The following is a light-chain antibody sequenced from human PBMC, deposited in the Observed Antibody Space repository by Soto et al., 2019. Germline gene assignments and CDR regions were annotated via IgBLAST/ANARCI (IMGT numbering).Light chain of an antibody. CDR2: GAS. CDR1: QSVSSY. J-gene: IGKJ1*01. V-gene: IGKV3-20*01. Sequence: EIVLTQSPGTLSLSPGERATLSCRASQSVSSYLAWYQQKPGQAPRLLIYGASSRATDIPDRFSGSGSGTDFTLTISTLEPEDFALYYCQQYGSSRTLGQGTKVDI. CDR3: QQYGSSRT.